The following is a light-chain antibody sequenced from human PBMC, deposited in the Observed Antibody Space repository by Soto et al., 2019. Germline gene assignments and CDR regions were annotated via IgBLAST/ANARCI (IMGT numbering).Light chain of an antibody. J-gene: IGLJ1*01. Sequence: QSALTQPASVSGSPGQSIAISCTGSSSDIGIYKYVSWYQQHPGKVPKLIIYEVTNRPSGVSNRFSGSKSGNTASLTISGLQAEDEADYYCCSYAGTSYVFGTGTKVTVL. CDR2: EVT. CDR3: CSYAGTSYV. V-gene: IGLV2-14*01. CDR1: SSDIGIYKY.